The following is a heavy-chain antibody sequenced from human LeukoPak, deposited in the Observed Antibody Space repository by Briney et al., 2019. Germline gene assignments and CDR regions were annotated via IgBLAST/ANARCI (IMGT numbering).Heavy chain of an antibody. CDR3: ARVPITMVRGVTSPHFDY. CDR2: INPNSGGT. Sequence: ASVKVSCKASGYTFTGYYMHWVRQAPGQGLEWMGRINPNSGGTNYAQKFQGRVTMTRDTSISTAYMELSRLRSDDAAVYYCARVPITMVRGVTSPHFDYWGRGTLVTVSS. J-gene: IGHJ4*02. CDR1: GYTFTGYY. D-gene: IGHD3-10*01. V-gene: IGHV1-2*06.